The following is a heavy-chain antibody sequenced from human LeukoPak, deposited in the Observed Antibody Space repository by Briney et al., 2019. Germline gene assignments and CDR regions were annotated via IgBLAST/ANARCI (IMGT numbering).Heavy chain of an antibody. CDR3: ARSLPGRASYYYNSGRDNWFDP. CDR2: IYPGDSDT. D-gene: IGHD3-10*01. J-gene: IGHJ5*02. V-gene: IGHV5-51*01. CDR1: GYSFTSYW. Sequence: GESLQISCKGSGYSFTSYWIGWVRQMPGKGLEWMGIIYPGDSDTRYSPSFQSQVTISADKSISTAYLQWNSLKASDTAMYYCARSLPGRASYYYNSGRDNWFDPWGQGTLVTVSS.